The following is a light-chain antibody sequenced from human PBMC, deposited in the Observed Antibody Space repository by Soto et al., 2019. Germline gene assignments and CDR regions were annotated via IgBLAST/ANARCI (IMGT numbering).Light chain of an antibody. CDR3: QQYVTLSYT. CDR1: QDISNY. Sequence: DIQMTQSPSSLSASVGDRVTITCQARQDISNYLNWYQQKPGKAPKVLIYDASSLERGVPSRFSGSGSWTDLTFTIRSLQPEDIGTDTCQQYVTLSYTFGQGTTLAIK. V-gene: IGKV1-33*01. CDR2: DAS. J-gene: IGKJ2*01.